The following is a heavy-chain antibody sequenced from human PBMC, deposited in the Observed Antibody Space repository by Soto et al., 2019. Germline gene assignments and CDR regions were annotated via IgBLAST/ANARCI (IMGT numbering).Heavy chain of an antibody. J-gene: IGHJ3*02. Sequence: GGSLRLSCAPSGFTCNSYAMHWVRQAPGKGLEWVAVISYDGSNKYYADSVKGRFTISRDNSKNTLYLQMNSLRAEDTAVYYCARDTAAAGNAFDIWGQGTMVTVSS. V-gene: IGHV3-30-3*01. D-gene: IGHD6-13*01. CDR1: GFTCNSYA. CDR2: ISYDGSNK. CDR3: ARDTAAAGNAFDI.